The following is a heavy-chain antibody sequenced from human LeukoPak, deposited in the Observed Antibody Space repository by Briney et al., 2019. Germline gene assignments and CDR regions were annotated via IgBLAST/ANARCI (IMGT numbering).Heavy chain of an antibody. CDR1: GDSISSGNYY. J-gene: IGHJ4*02. CDR2: IYYTGTT. CDR3: SRESGAFCPFGY. Sequence: SETLSLTCTVSGDSISSGNYYWGWIRQPPGKCLEWIASIYYTGTTYYYPSLTSRGTISLDTSNNQFSLRLTSVTAADTATYYCSRESGAFCPFGYWGQGTLVIVSS. V-gene: IGHV4-39*07. D-gene: IGHD1-26*01.